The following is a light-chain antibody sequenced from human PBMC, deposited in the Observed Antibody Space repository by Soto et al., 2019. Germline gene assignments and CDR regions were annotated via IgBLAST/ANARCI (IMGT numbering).Light chain of an antibody. V-gene: IGLV2-14*01. CDR3: SSYTSSSTLYV. Sequence: SVLTQPASVSGSPGQSSTISCTGTSSDVGGYNYVSWYQQHPGKAPKLMIYEVSNRPSGVSNRFSGSKSGNTASLTISGLQAEDEADYYCSSYTSSSTLYVFGTGTKAPS. CDR1: SSDVGGYNY. J-gene: IGLJ1*01. CDR2: EVS.